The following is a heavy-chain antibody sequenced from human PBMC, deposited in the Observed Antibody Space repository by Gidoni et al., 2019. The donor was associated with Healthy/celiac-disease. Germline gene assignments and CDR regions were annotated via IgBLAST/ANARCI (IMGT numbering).Heavy chain of an antibody. Sequence: EVQLLEPGGGLVQPGGSLRLSCAASGFTFSSYAMSWVRQAPGKGLEWVSAISGSGGSTYYADSVKGRFTISRDNSKNTLYLQMNSLRAEDTAVYYCAKEFYDFWSLPSPNWFDPWGQGTLVTVSS. CDR2: ISGSGGST. D-gene: IGHD3-3*01. CDR1: GFTFSSYA. J-gene: IGHJ5*02. CDR3: AKEFYDFWSLPSPNWFDP. V-gene: IGHV3-23*01.